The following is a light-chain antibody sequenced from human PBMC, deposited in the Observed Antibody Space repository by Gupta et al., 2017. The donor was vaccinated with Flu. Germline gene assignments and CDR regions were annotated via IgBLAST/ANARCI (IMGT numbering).Light chain of an antibody. CDR2: KDR. CDR3: QTADNRGTYSV. V-gene: IGLV3-25*01. CDR1: ALTNQY. Sequence: SRELTQPPSVSASPGQTARITCSGDALTNQYGYWYQQRSGQAPSLLIYKDRERPSGIPERFSGSSSGTTVTLTISGVQAEDEADDYCQTADNRGTYSVFGGGTKLTVL. J-gene: IGLJ2*01.